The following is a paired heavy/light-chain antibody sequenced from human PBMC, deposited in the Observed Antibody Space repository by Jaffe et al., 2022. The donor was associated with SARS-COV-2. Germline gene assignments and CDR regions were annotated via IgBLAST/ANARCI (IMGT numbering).Light chain of an antibody. CDR2: KDS. V-gene: IGLV3-25*03. J-gene: IGLJ1*01. Sequence: SYELTQPPSVSVSPGQTARITCSADTLSNEYVYWYQQKPGEAPILVINKDSERPSGIPERVSGSVSGTTGTLTISGVRAEDEADYYCQSGGGRGKPYVFGTGTKLTVL. CDR1: TLSNEY. CDR3: QSGGGRGKPYV.
Heavy chain of an antibody. J-gene: IGHJ6*02. CDR1: GFTFNIYA. D-gene: IGHD3-16*01. CDR3: AKDGGPLGYSGFDV. V-gene: IGHV3-23*01. CDR2: ISGRGGST. Sequence: EVQLLESGGGLQQPGGSLRLSCAASGFTFNIYAMSWVRLAPGKGLEWVSGISGRGGSTYYADSVKGRFAISRDDSQNMLYLQMNTLRVEDTAIYYCAKDGGPLGYSGFDVWGQGTTVTVSS.